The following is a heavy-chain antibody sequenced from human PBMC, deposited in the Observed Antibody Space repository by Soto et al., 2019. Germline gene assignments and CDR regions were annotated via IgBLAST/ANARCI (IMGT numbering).Heavy chain of an antibody. D-gene: IGHD3-10*01. V-gene: IGHV1-8*01. CDR3: ARVHTVRGVRSRTYYYYYMDV. CDR2: MNPNSGNT. Sequence: GASVKVSCKASGYTFTSYDINWVRQATGQGLEWMGWMNPNSGNTGYAQKFQGRVTMTRNTSISTAYMELSSLRSEDTAVYYCARVHTVRGVRSRTYYYYYMDVWGKGTTVTVSS. CDR1: GYTFTSYD. J-gene: IGHJ6*03.